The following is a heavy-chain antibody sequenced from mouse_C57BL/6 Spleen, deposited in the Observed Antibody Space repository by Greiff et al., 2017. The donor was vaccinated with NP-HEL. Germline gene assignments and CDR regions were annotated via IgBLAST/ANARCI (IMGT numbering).Heavy chain of an antibody. CDR3: ARTKRYYGSSPLAMDY. CDR2: IYPYNGVS. V-gene: IGHV1-31*01. J-gene: IGHJ4*01. CDR1: GYSFTGYY. Sequence: EVKLQESGPELVKPGASVKISCKASGYSFTGYYMHWVKQSHGNILDWIGYIYPYNGVSSYNQKFKGKATLTVDKSSSTAYMELRSLTSEDSAVYYCARTKRYYGSSPLAMDYWGQGTSVTVSS. D-gene: IGHD1-1*01.